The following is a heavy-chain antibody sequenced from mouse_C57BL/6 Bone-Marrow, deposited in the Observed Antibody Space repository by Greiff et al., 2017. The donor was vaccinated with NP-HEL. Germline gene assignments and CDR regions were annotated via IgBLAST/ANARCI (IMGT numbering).Heavy chain of an antibody. J-gene: IGHJ4*01. D-gene: IGHD1-1*01. CDR3: ARHYGSSSDYAMDY. Sequence: EVKLVESGGGLVQPGGSLKLSCAASGFTFSDYYMYWVRQTPEKRLEWVAYISNGGGSTYYPDTVKGRFTISRDNAKNTLYLQMSRLKSEDTAMYYCARHYGSSSDYAMDYWGQGTSVTVSS. V-gene: IGHV5-12*01. CDR1: GFTFSDYY. CDR2: ISNGGGST.